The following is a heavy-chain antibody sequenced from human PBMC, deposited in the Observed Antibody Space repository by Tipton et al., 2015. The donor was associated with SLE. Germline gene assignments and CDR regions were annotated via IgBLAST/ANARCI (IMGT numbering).Heavy chain of an antibody. J-gene: IGHJ4*02. CDR1: GGSFGGYY. CDR3: ARYFYDSSGVCLFDL. D-gene: IGHD3-22*01. Sequence: LRLSCSIYGGSFGGYYWSWIRQPPGKGLEWIGYVFSSGTTYYNPSLQGRLSMSLDTSKNQLSLQLSSVTSADTAVYYCARYFYDSSGVCLFDLWGQGTLVTVSS. V-gene: IGHV4-34*10. CDR2: VFSSGTT.